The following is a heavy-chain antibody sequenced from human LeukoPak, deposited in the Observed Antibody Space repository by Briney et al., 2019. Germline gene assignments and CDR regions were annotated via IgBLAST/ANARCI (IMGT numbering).Heavy chain of an antibody. CDR1: GFTFSSYG. V-gene: IGHV3-30*02. J-gene: IGHJ4*02. CDR3: AKDNYYGSGSYPTPYYLDY. CDR2: IRYDGSNK. D-gene: IGHD3-10*01. Sequence: GGSLRLSCAASGFTFSSYGMHWVRQAPGKGLEWVAFIRYDGSNKYYADSVKGRFTISRDNSKNTLYLQMNSLRAEDTAVYYCAKDNYYGSGSYPTPYYLDYWGQGTLVTVSS.